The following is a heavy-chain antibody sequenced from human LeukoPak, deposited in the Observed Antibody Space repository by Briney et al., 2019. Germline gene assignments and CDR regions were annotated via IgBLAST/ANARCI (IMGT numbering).Heavy chain of an antibody. Sequence: PSETLSLTCTVSGGSISSYYWSWIRQPAGKGLEWIGRIYTRGSTNYNPSLKSRVTMSVDTSKNQFSLKLSSVTAADTAVYYCARDPGYYYDSSGYAYFDYWGQGTLVTVSS. V-gene: IGHV4-4*07. CDR2: IYTRGST. CDR1: GGSISSYY. J-gene: IGHJ4*02. CDR3: ARDPGYYYDSSGYAYFDY. D-gene: IGHD3-22*01.